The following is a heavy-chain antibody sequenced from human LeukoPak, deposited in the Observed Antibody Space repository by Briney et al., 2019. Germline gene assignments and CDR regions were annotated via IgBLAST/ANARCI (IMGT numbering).Heavy chain of an antibody. V-gene: IGHV3-48*03. CDR3: ARVGIAVAGSFDY. D-gene: IGHD6-19*01. CDR1: GFTFSSYE. J-gene: IGHJ4*02. Sequence: PGGSLRLSCAASGFTFSSYEMNWVRQAPGKGLEWVSYISSSGSTIYYADSVKGRFTISRDNAKNSLYLQMKSLRAEDTAVYYCARVGIAVAGSFDYWGQGTLVTVSS. CDR2: ISSSGSTI.